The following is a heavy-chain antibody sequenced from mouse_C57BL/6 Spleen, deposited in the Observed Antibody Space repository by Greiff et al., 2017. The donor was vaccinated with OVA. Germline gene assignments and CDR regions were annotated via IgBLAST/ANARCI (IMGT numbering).Heavy chain of an antibody. V-gene: IGHV5-17*01. Sequence: DVKLVESGGGLVKPGGSLKLSCAASGFTFSDYGMHWVRQAPEKWLEWVAYISSGSSTIYYADTVKGRFTISRDNAKNTLFLQMTSLRSEDTAMYYCARPHGNYGAMDYWGQGTSVTVSS. D-gene: IGHD2-1*01. J-gene: IGHJ4*01. CDR2: ISSGSSTI. CDR1: GFTFSDYG. CDR3: ARPHGNYGAMDY.